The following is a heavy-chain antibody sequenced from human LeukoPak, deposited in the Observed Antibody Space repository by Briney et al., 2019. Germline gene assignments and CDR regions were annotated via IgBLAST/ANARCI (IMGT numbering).Heavy chain of an antibody. J-gene: IGHJ3*02. V-gene: IGHV4-59*12. Sequence: PSETLSLTCTVSGGSISSYYWSWIRQPPGKGLEWIGYIYHSGSTYYNPSLKSRVTISVDRSKNQFSLKLSSVTAADTAVYYCARVRDAFDIWGQGTMVTVSS. CDR2: IYHSGST. CDR3: ARVRDAFDI. CDR1: GGSISSYY.